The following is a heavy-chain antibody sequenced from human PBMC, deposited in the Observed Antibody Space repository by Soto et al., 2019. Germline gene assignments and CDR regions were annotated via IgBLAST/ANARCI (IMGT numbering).Heavy chain of an antibody. J-gene: IGHJ6*02. Sequence: PSETLSLTCAVSGGSISSSNWWSWVRQPPGKGLEWIGEIYHSGSTNYNPSLKSRVTISVDKSKNQFSLKLSSVTAADTAVYYCARVGSGSSSWYYYYYGMDVWGQGTTVTVSS. CDR1: GGSISSSNW. D-gene: IGHD6-13*01. CDR2: IYHSGST. CDR3: ARVGSGSSSWYYYYYGMDV. V-gene: IGHV4-4*02.